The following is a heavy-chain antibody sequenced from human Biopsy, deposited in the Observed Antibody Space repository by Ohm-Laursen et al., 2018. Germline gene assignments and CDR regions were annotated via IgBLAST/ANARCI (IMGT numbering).Heavy chain of an antibody. CDR3: AKDLSVYYYYGIDV. D-gene: IGHD5/OR15-5a*01. CDR2: ISYDQITK. CDR1: GFTFRTYG. Sequence: SLRLSCAASGFTFRTYGMHWVRLAPGKGLEWVAVISYDQITKHYADSVRGRFTISRDNSKNTLYLQVNSLRVEDTAVYYCAKDLSVYYYYGIDVWGQGTTVIVSS. V-gene: IGHV3-30*18. J-gene: IGHJ6*02.